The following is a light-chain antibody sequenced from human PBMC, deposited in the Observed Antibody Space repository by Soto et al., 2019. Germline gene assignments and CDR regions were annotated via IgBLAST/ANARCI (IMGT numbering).Light chain of an antibody. CDR2: AAS. CDR1: QGIRHD. J-gene: IGKJ5*01. Sequence: IEMTQSPSSLSVSVGDRVTITCRASQGIRHDLGWYQQKPGKAPELLIYAASILQSGVPSRFSGSGSGTDFTLTISSLQPEDFATYYCQQSYSTPITFGQGTRLEIK. CDR3: QQSYSTPIT. V-gene: IGKV1-39*01.